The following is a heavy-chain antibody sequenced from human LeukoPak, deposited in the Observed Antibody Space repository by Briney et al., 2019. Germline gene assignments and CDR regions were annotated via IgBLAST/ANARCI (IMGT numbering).Heavy chain of an antibody. CDR1: GGTFSSYA. D-gene: IGHD3-3*01. Sequence: SVKVSCKASGGTFSSYAISWVRQAPGQGLEWMGGIIPIFGTANYAQKFQGRVTITTDESTSTAYMELSSLRSEDTAVYYCASSKGGDYDFWSGYPTSPYYYYYMDVWGKGTTVTVSS. J-gene: IGHJ6*03. V-gene: IGHV1-69*05. CDR2: IIPIFGTA. CDR3: ASSKGGDYDFWSGYPTSPYYYYYMDV.